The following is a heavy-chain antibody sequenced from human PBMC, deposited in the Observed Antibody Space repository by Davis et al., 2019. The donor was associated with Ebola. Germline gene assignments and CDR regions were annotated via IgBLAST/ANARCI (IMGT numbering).Heavy chain of an antibody. J-gene: IGHJ4*02. Sequence: PGGSLRLSCAASGFTFADYAMHWVRQAPGKGLEWVSLISGDGGSTYYADSVKGRFTISRDNSKNTLYLQMNSLRAEDTAVYYCAKAAARARWYFDYWGQGTLVTVSS. CDR2: ISGDGGST. D-gene: IGHD6-13*01. CDR3: AKAAARARWYFDY. CDR1: GFTFADYA. V-gene: IGHV3-43*02.